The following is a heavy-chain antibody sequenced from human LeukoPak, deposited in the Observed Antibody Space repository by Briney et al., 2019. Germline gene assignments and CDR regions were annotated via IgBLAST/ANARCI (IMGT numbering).Heavy chain of an antibody. CDR2: ISWNSGSI. J-gene: IGHJ4*02. V-gene: IGHV3-9*01. D-gene: IGHD4-17*01. Sequence: PGGSLRLSCAASGFTFDDYAMHWVRQAPGKGLEWVSGISWNSGSIGYADSVKGRFTISRDNAKNSLYLQMNSLRAEDTALYYCAKDIRGYGDYEGGFDYWGQGTLVTVSS. CDR1: GFTFDDYA. CDR3: AKDIRGYGDYEGGFDY.